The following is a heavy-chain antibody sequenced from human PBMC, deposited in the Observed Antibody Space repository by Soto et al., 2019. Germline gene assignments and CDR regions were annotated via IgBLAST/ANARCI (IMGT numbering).Heavy chain of an antibody. CDR1: GWSFSGYY. J-gene: IGHJ3*02. Sequence: SETLSLTCAFYGWSFSGYYWSWIRQPPGKGLEWIGEINHSGSTNYNPSLKSRVTISVDTSKNQFSLKLSSVTAADTAVYYCARLPKNIVVVVAATVAFDIWGQGTMVTVSS. D-gene: IGHD2-15*01. CDR2: INHSGST. V-gene: IGHV4-34*01. CDR3: ARLPKNIVVVVAATVAFDI.